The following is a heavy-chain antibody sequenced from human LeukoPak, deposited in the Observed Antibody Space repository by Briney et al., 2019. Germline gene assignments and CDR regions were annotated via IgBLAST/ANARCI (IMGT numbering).Heavy chain of an antibody. Sequence: GGSLRLSCAASGFTFSSYAMSWVRQAPGKGLEWVSAISGSGGSTYYADSVKGRFTISRDNSETTLFLQMNSLRAEDTAVYYCARELVGYYFDYWGQGTLVTVSS. D-gene: IGHD3-10*01. J-gene: IGHJ4*02. V-gene: IGHV3-23*01. CDR1: GFTFSSYA. CDR2: ISGSGGST. CDR3: ARELVGYYFDY.